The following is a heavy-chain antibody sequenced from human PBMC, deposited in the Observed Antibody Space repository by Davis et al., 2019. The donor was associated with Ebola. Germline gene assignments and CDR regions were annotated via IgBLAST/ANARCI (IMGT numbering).Heavy chain of an antibody. CDR1: GFTFSSYG. D-gene: IGHD2-21*01. CDR3: AKRGYCGGGACALYYYYAMDV. V-gene: IGHV3-30*18. CDR2: MSYDGSNK. J-gene: IGHJ6*02. Sequence: PGGSLRLSCAASGFTFSSYGMHWVRQAPGKGLEWVAVMSYDGSNKYYADSVKGRFTISRDNSKNTLYLQMNSLKAEDTAIYYCAKRGYCGGGACALYYYYAMDVWGQGTTVTVSS.